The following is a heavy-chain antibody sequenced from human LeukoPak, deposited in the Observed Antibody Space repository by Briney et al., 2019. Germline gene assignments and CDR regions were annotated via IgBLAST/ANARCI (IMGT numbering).Heavy chain of an antibody. V-gene: IGHV4-59*01. CDR3: ASGVVVAATPYFDY. Sequence: PSETLSLTCTVSDGSISSYFWSWIRQPPGKGLEWIGYIYNRGSINYNPSLKSRVTISVDTSKNQFSLKLSSVTAADTAVYYCASGVVVAATPYFDYWGQGTLVTVSS. D-gene: IGHD2-15*01. J-gene: IGHJ4*02. CDR2: IYNRGSI. CDR1: DGSISSYF.